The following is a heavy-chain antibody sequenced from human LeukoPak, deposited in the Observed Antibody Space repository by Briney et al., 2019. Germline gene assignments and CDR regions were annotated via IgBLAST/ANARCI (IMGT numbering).Heavy chain of an antibody. CDR3: AKPDPYYYGSGSYLDY. Sequence: PGGSLRLSCAASGFTFSSYAMSWVRQAPGKGLEWVSAISGSGGSTYYADSVKGRFTISRDNSKNTLYLQMNSLRAEDTAVYYCAKPDPYYYGSGSYLDYWGQGTLVTVSS. D-gene: IGHD3-10*01. CDR2: ISGSGGST. V-gene: IGHV3-23*01. J-gene: IGHJ4*02. CDR1: GFTFSSYA.